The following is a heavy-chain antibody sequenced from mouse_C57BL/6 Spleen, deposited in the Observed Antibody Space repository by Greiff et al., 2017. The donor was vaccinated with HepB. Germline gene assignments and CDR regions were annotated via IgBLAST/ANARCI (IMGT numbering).Heavy chain of an antibody. CDR3: TRGEYYGSSSFAY. V-gene: IGHV1-15*01. CDR1: GYTFTDYE. J-gene: IGHJ3*01. D-gene: IGHD1-1*01. Sequence: VQLQQSGAELVRPGASVTLSCKASGYTFTDYEMHWVKQTPVHGLEWIGAIDPETGGTAYNQKFKGKAILTADKSSSTAYMELRSLTSEDSAVYYCTRGEYYGSSSFAYWGQGTLVTVSA. CDR2: IDPETGGT.